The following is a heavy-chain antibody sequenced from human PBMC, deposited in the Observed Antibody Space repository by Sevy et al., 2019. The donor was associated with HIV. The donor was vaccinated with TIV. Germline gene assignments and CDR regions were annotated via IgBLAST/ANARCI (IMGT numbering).Heavy chain of an antibody. V-gene: IGHV4-59*01. CDR1: GGSISSYY. Sequence: SETLSLTCTVSGGSISSYYWSWIRQPPGKGLEWIGYIYYSGSTNYNPPLKSRVTISVDTSKNQFSLKLSSVTAADTAVYYCARAPPYYDFWSGYYTATYGMDVWGQGTTVTVSS. CDR2: IYYSGST. D-gene: IGHD3-3*01. CDR3: ARAPPYYDFWSGYYTATYGMDV. J-gene: IGHJ6*02.